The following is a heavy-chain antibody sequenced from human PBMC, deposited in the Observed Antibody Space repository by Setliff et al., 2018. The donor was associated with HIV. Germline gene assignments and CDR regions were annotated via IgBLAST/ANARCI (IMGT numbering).Heavy chain of an antibody. CDR3: ARAYDILTGYYKEPRLYYFDY. D-gene: IGHD3-9*01. V-gene: IGHV3-21*01. CDR2: ISTSSTYT. J-gene: IGHJ4*02. Sequence: GGSLRLSCAVSGFNFRGYNMNWVRQAPGKGLEWVSSISTSSTYTYYADSVKGRFTISRDNAKNSLYLQMNSLRAEDTAVYYCARAYDILTGYYKEPRLYYFDYWGQGTLVTVSS. CDR1: GFNFRGYN.